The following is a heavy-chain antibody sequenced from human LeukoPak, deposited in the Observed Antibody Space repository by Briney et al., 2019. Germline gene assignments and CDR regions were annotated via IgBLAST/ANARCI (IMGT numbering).Heavy chain of an antibody. CDR1: GFTFSYYR. V-gene: IGHV3-48*01. CDR3: ARDKSSDSYGSYYFDS. Sequence: PGGSLRLSCAASGFTFSYYRMNWVRQAPGKGLEWVSYISSSSTIIYYAKSVKGRFTISRDNAKNSLYLQMNSLRAEDTAVYYCARDKSSDSYGSYYFDSWGQGTLVTVSS. D-gene: IGHD5-18*01. CDR2: ISSSSTII. J-gene: IGHJ4*02.